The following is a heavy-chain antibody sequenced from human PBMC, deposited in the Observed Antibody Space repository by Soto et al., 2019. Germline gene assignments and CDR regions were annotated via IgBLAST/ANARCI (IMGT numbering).Heavy chain of an antibody. CDR3: ARGRGGATFFGGSYYYYYGLDV. Sequence: PSETLSLTCSGSAGSTSICYWPLIRQPPGKRLEWTGYVHDSGSTNYNPSLKSRVTISMDMSNNQFSLKLNSVTAADTAVYYCARGRGGATFFGGSYYYYYGLDVWGQGTTVT. V-gene: IGHV4-59*01. D-gene: IGHD3-16*01. CDR1: AGSTSICY. CDR2: VHDSGST. J-gene: IGHJ6*02.